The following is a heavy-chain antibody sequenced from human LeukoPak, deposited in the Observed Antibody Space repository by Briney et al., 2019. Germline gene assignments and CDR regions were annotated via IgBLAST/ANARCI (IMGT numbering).Heavy chain of an antibody. V-gene: IGHV3-21*01. CDR3: GRAFPPLRTSSAGDL. D-gene: IGHD3-16*01. CDR2: ISGRSSHI. CDR1: GFSFSDYD. J-gene: IGHJ1*01. Sequence: GGSLRLSCSASGFSFSDYDMNWVRQAPGKGLEWVSAISGRSSHIYYGESVKGRFTISRDNAKNSLYLQMDSLGVEDAAVYYCGRAFPPLRTSSAGDLWGQGTLVIVSS.